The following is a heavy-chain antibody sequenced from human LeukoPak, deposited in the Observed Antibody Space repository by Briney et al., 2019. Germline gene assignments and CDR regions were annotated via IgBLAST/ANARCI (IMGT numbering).Heavy chain of an antibody. J-gene: IGHJ6*02. D-gene: IGHD3-22*01. CDR3: ERDRITMIVGSGMDV. CDR2: IWYDGSNK. Sequence: PGGSLKLSCAASGFTFSSYGMHWVRQAPGKGLEWVAVIWYDGSNKYYADSVKGRFTISRDNSKNTLYLQMNSLRAEDTAVYYCERDRITMIVGSGMDVWGQGTTVTVSS. CDR1: GFTFSSYG. V-gene: IGHV3-33*01.